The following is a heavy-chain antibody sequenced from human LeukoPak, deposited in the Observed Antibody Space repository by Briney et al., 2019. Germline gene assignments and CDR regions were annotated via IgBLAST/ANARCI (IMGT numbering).Heavy chain of an antibody. CDR1: GFIVSSNY. V-gene: IGHV3-53*01. CDR2: ISGGGTT. CDR3: ARRGSNREDCSSTDCYGYGMDV. Sequence: TGGSLRLSCAVSGFIVSSNYMSWVRQAPGKGLESVSVISGGGTTYYADSVKGRFTMSRDNSKNTLYLHMSSLRADDTAVYFCARRGSNREDCSSTDCYGYGMDVWGQGTTVTVSS. D-gene: IGHD2-2*01. J-gene: IGHJ6*02.